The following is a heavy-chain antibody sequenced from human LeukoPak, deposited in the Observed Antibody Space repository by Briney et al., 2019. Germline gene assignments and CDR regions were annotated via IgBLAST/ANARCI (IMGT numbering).Heavy chain of an antibody. Sequence: GGSLRLSCAASGFTFINYWMSWVRQAPGKGLEWVANMKQDGSVKYYVDSTKGRFTISRDNAKNSLYLQVSGLRAEDTAVYFCARIGYSSSSFDYWGQGVLVTVYS. D-gene: IGHD6-6*01. V-gene: IGHV3-7*03. J-gene: IGHJ4*02. CDR1: GFTFINYW. CDR2: MKQDGSVK. CDR3: ARIGYSSSSFDY.